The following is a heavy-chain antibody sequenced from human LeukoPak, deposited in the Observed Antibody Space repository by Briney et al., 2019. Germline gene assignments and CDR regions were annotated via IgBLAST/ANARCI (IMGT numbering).Heavy chain of an antibody. V-gene: IGHV3-30*03. Sequence: GGSLRLSCAASGFIFSNFGMHWVRRAPGKGLEWVALMSYDGGEKYYVDSVKGRFTISRDNSKDTLYLQMNSLRAEDTAVYYCARVDIGSGTYYRYYYYMDVWGKGTTVTVSS. D-gene: IGHD3-10*01. CDR2: MSYDGGEK. CDR1: GFIFSNFG. J-gene: IGHJ6*03. CDR3: ARVDIGSGTYYRYYYYMDV.